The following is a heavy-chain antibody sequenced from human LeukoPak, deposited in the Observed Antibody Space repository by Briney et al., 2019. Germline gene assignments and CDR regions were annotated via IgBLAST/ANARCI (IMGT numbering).Heavy chain of an antibody. J-gene: IGHJ4*02. CDR3: AKAGYDYVWGSYHIDY. V-gene: IGHV3-30*02. D-gene: IGHD3-16*02. Sequence: GGSLRLSCAASGFTFSSYWMSWVRQAPGKGLEWVAFIRYDGSNKYYADSVKGRFTISRDNSKNTLYLQMNSLRAEDTAVYYCAKAGYDYVWGSYHIDYWGQGTLVTVSS. CDR1: GFTFSSYW. CDR2: IRYDGSNK.